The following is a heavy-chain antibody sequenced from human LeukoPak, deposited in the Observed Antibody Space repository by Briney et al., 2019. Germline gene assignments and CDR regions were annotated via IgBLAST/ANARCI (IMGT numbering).Heavy chain of an antibody. CDR3: AKDSRDYGYYFDY. CDR1: GFTLNSYG. Sequence: GGSLRLSCAASGFTLNSYGMHWVRQAPGKGLEWVAFIRYDGSNKYYADSVKGRFTISRDNSKNTLYLQMNSLRAEDTAVYYCAKDSRDYGYYFDYWGQGTLVTVSS. J-gene: IGHJ4*02. V-gene: IGHV3-30*02. D-gene: IGHD4-17*01. CDR2: IRYDGSNK.